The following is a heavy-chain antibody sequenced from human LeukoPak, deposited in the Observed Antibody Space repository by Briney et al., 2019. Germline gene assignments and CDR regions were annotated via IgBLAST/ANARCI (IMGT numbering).Heavy chain of an antibody. CDR1: GFTFSSYA. J-gene: IGHJ4*02. V-gene: IGHV3-30-3*01. CDR3: ARGQLYYDSSGPGGVYYFDY. CDR2: ISYDGSNK. Sequence: GRSLRLSCAASGFTFSSYAMHWVRQAPGKGLEWVAVISYDGSNKYYADSVKGRSTISRDNSKNTLYLQMNSLRAEDTAVYYCARGQLYYDSSGPGGVYYFDYWGQGTLVTVSS. D-gene: IGHD3-22*01.